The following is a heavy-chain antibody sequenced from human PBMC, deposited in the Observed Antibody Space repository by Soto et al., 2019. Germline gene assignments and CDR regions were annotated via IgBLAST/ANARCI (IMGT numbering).Heavy chain of an antibody. CDR2: IIPIFGPA. J-gene: IGHJ6*02. V-gene: IGHV1-69*13. Sequence: GASVKVSCKSSAGTFSSHSINWVRQAPGQGLEWMGGIIPIFGPANFAKNFQGRVTITADESTTTAYMELSSLTSEDTAVYYCATGSFTSTGGRIGYHYNAMDVWGQGTTVTVSS. D-gene: IGHD1-1*01. CDR1: AGTFSSHS. CDR3: ATGSFTSTGGRIGYHYNAMDV.